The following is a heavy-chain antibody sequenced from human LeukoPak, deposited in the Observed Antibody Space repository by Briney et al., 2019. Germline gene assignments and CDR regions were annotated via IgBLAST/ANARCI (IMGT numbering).Heavy chain of an antibody. CDR3: ARESKYSSSWNYFDY. J-gene: IGHJ4*02. CDR1: GFTFSNYD. V-gene: IGHV3-13*04. D-gene: IGHD6-13*01. CDR2: IGTAGGT. Sequence: GGSLRLSCAASGFTFSNYDMHWVRQATGKGLEWVSAIGTAGGTYYAGSVKGRFTISRENAKNSLYLVMNSLRAGDTAVYYCARESKYSSSWNYFDYWGQGTLVTVSS.